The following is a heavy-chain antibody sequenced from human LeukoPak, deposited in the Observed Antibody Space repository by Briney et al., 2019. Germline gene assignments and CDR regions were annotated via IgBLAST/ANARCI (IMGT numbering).Heavy chain of an antibody. CDR2: ISAYIGNT. CDR3: ARFEQSYYYDSSGFYGY. D-gene: IGHD3-22*01. J-gene: IGHJ4*02. CDR1: GYTFTIYG. Sequence: ASGKVSCKESGYTFTIYGISWVRQALEQGREWMGWISAYIGNTNYAQKLQGRVTMTTDTSTSTAYRELRSLRSDDTAVYYGARFEQSYYYDSSGFYGYWGQGTLVTVSS. V-gene: IGHV1-18*01.